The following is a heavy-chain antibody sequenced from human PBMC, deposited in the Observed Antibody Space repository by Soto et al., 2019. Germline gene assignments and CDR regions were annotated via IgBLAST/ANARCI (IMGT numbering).Heavy chain of an antibody. CDR2: ISHSGST. V-gene: IGHV4-4*02. CDR3: AARHFWSGTWNHTRLDY. CDR1: GDSINISHW. D-gene: IGHD3-3*02. J-gene: IGHJ4*02. Sequence: PSETLSLTCAVSGDSINISHWWKWVRQPPGEGLEWIGQISHSGSTNYNPSLTSRVTISVDKSKNHFSLKLTSVTAADTAVYYCAARHFWSGTWNHTRLDYWGQGTLVTVSS.